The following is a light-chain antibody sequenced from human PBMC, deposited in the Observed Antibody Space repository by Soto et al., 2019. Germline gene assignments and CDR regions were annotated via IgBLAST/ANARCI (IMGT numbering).Light chain of an antibody. J-gene: IGKJ1*01. V-gene: IGKV1-5*01. Sequence: IQMLQSPSTLSASVGETVTITCRASQSISVSLAWYQQKPGKAPNLLIYDASTLQGGVPSRFSGSGSGTEFTLTVTSLQPEDFATYYCQQYNSYLWTFGKGTKVDIK. CDR1: QSISVS. CDR2: DAS. CDR3: QQYNSYLWT.